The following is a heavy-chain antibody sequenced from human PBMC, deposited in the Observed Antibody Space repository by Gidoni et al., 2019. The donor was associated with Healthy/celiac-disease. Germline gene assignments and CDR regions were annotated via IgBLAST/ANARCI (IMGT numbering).Heavy chain of an antibody. D-gene: IGHD6-19*01. CDR1: GFTFSSYW. V-gene: IGHV3-7*03. J-gene: IGHJ4*02. Sequence: EVQLVESGGGLVQPGGSLRLSCPASGFTFSSYWMSWVRQAPGKGLEWVANIKQDGSEKYYVDSVKGRFTISRDNAKNSLYLQMNSLRAEDTAVYYCARDRQWLGWGQGTLVTVSS. CDR3: ARDRQWLG. CDR2: IKQDGSEK.